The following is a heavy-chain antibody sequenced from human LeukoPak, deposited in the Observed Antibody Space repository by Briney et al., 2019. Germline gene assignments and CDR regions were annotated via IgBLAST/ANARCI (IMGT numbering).Heavy chain of an antibody. CDR3: ARDIELYDSSPD. Sequence: EASVKVSCKASGGTFSSYAISWVRQAPGQGLEWMGGIIPIFGTANYAQKFQGRVTITADESTSTAYMELSSLRSEDTAVYYCARDIELYDSSPDWGQGTMVTVSS. D-gene: IGHD3-22*01. CDR2: IIPIFGTA. CDR1: GGTFSSYA. V-gene: IGHV1-69*13. J-gene: IGHJ3*01.